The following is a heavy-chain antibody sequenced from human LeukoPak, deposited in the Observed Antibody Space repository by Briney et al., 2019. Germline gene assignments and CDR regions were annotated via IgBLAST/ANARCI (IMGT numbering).Heavy chain of an antibody. J-gene: IGHJ3*01. D-gene: IGHD4-17*01. Sequence: GASVKVSCKTSGFTFSTSAVQWVRQARGQRLEWIGWIIVGSGATNYAQSLQGRFTITRDMSTNTAYMELSSLGSEDSAVYYCAAELYGVYTGCCTFHLWGQGTMVTVSS. V-gene: IGHV1-58*01. CDR2: IIVGSGAT. CDR3: AAELYGVYTGCCTFHL. CDR1: GFTFSTSA.